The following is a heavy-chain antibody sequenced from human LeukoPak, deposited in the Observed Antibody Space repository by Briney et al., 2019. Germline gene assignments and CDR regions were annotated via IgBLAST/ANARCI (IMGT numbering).Heavy chain of an antibody. CDR1: GYTFTSYA. V-gene: IGHV1-69*13. CDR2: IIPIFGTA. D-gene: IGHD3-22*01. CDR3: ARVGIDYYDSSGYGVDP. J-gene: IGHJ5*02. Sequence: GASVKVSCKASGYTFTSYAISWVRQAPGQGLEWMGGIIPIFGTANYAQKFQGRVTITADESTSTAYMELSSLRSEDTAVYHCARVGIDYYDSSGYGVDPWGQGTLVTVSS.